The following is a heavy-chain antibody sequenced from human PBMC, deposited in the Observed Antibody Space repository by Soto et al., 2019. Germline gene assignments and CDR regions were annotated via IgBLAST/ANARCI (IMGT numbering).Heavy chain of an antibody. CDR2: ISGSGGST. D-gene: IGHD3-22*01. V-gene: IGHV3-23*01. Sequence: GGSLRLSCAASGFTFSSYAMSWVRQAPGKGLEWVSAISGSGGSTYYTDSVKGRFTISRDNSKNTLYLQMNSLRAEETAVYYCAKATDYYDSSGYDACDIWGQGTMV. CDR1: GFTFSSYA. J-gene: IGHJ3*02. CDR3: AKATDYYDSSGYDACDI.